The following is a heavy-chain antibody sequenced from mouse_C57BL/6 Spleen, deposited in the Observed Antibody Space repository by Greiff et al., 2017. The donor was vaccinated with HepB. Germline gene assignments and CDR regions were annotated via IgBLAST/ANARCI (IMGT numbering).Heavy chain of an antibody. V-gene: IGHV1-76*01. J-gene: IGHJ3*01. Sequence: QVQLQQSGAELVRPGASVKLSCKASGYTFTDYYINWVKQRPGQGLEWIARIYPGSGNTYYNEKFKGKATLTAEKSSSTAYMQLSSLTSEDSAVYFCARDYYGKGFAYWGQGTLVTVSA. CDR3: ARDYYGKGFAY. CDR2: IYPGSGNT. D-gene: IGHD1-1*01. CDR1: GYTFTDYY.